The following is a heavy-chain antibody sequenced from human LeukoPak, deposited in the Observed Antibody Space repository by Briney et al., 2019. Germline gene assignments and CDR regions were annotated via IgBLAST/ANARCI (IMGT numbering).Heavy chain of an antibody. D-gene: IGHD6-13*01. V-gene: IGHV4-59*01. J-gene: IGHJ6*03. Sequence: PSETLSLTCTVSGGSISSYYWSWIRQPPGKGLEWIGYIYYSGSTNYNPSLKSRVTISVDTSKNQFSLKLSSVTAADTAVYYCARDGKQAAAGYYYMDVWGKGTTVTISS. CDR1: GGSISSYY. CDR2: IYYSGST. CDR3: ARDGKQAAAGYYYMDV.